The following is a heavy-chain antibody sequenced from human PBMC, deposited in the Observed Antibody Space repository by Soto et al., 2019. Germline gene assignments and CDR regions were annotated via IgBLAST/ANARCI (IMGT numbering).Heavy chain of an antibody. CDR3: VRDVSLLGLDR. D-gene: IGHD3-16*01. Sequence: EVQLVESGGGLVKPGESLRLSCVASGFTFKNYKMNWVRQAPGKGLEGVSSIGGTDTFTYYADSVKGRFSISRDNATSSLLLQRNSLSAEDTAFYFCVRDVSLLGLDRWSQGTLGSVSS. CDR1: GFTFKNYK. V-gene: IGHV3-21*01. CDR2: IGGTDTFT. J-gene: IGHJ4*02.